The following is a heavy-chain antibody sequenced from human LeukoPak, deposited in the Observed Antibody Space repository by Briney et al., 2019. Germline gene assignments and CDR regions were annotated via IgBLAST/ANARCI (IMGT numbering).Heavy chain of an antibody. CDR1: GFTFGDYA. CDR3: TRIFGYYYFYMDV. D-gene: IGHD3-16*01. CDR2: IRTEDYDGAT. Sequence: PGGSLRLSCAASGFTFGDYAMSWVRQAPGKGLEWVGFIRTEDYDGATDYGASVKGRFTISRDDSKNIAYLQMNSLNTEDTGIYFCTRIFGYYYFYMDVWGKGTTVIVPS. J-gene: IGHJ6*03. V-gene: IGHV3-49*04.